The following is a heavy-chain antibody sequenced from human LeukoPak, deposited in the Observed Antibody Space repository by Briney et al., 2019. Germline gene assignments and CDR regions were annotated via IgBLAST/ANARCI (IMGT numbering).Heavy chain of an antibody. CDR2: IYQSGST. V-gene: IGHV4-38-2*01. CDR1: VYSISSGYY. D-gene: IGHD2-2*01. Sequence: SETLSLTCGVSVYSISSGYYWGWIRQPPGEGLEWIWSIYQSGSTYYNPSLKSRVTISVDTSRNQFSLKLSSVTAADTAVYCCARHRGYCSTITCYGDNWFDPWGQGTLVTVSS. CDR3: ARHRGYCSTITCYGDNWFDP. J-gene: IGHJ5*02.